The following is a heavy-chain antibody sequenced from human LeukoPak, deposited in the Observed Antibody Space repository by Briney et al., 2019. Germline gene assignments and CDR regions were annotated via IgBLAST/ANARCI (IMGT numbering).Heavy chain of an antibody. Sequence: PGGSLRLSCAASGFTFSSYGMNWVRQAPGKGLEWVSSISSRSSYIYYADSVKGRFTISRDNSKNTLYLQMNSLRAEDTAVYYCAKDLVGGYDFWSGYYMVEAGYYFDYWGQGTLVTVSS. CDR2: ISSRSSYI. D-gene: IGHD3-3*01. J-gene: IGHJ4*02. CDR3: AKDLVGGYDFWSGYYMVEAGYYFDY. CDR1: GFTFSSYG. V-gene: IGHV3-21*04.